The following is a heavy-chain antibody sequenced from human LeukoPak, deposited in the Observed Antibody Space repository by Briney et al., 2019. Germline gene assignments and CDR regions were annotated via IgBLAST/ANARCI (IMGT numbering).Heavy chain of an antibody. CDR2: INHSGST. J-gene: IGHJ5*02. Sequence: PSGTLSLTCAASGGSISSNNWWGWVRQPPGKGLEWIGEINHSGSTNYNPSLKSRVTISVDTSKNQFSLKLSSVTAADTAVYYCARCDANWFDPWGQGTLVTVSS. V-gene: IGHV4-4*02. D-gene: IGHD2-21*02. CDR1: GGSISSNNW. CDR3: ARCDANWFDP.